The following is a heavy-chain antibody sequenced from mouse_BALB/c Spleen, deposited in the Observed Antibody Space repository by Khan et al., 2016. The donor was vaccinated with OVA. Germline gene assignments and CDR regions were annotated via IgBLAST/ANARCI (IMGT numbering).Heavy chain of an antibody. D-gene: IGHD1-1*01. CDR1: GYSITSNYA. J-gene: IGHJ4*01. CDR2: ISYSGST. V-gene: IGHV3-2*02. Sequence: EVQLQESGPGLVKPSQSLSLTCTVTGYSITSNYAWSWIRQLTGNKLEWMGYISYSGSTNYNPSLKSRISVTRDTSENKFFLQLNSVNTEDTDTYYFSRQNYSCSAFVYLVQGTSVTVSS. CDR3: SRQNYSCSAFVY.